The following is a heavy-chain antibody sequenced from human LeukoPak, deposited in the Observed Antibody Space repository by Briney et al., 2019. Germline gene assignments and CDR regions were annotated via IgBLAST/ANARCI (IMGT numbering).Heavy chain of an antibody. J-gene: IGHJ4*02. V-gene: IGHV3-20*04. CDR3: ARIRRGSSSWYYFDS. Sequence: PGGSLRLSCAVSGFTYDDYGMSWVRQAPGKGLEWVSGINWNGGNTGYADSVKGRFTISRDNAKNSLYSQMNSLRAEDTALYYCARIRRGSSSWYYFDSWGQGTLVTVSS. D-gene: IGHD6-13*01. CDR2: INWNGGNT. CDR1: GFTYDDYG.